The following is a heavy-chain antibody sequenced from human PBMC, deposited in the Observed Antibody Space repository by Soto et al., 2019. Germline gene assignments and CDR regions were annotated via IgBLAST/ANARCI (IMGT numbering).Heavy chain of an antibody. J-gene: IGHJ4*02. Sequence: PGGSLRLSCAAAGFSVSTSHISWVRQAPGKGLEWVSGVNWNGGSTGYADSVKGRFTISRDNAKNSLYLQMNSLRAEDTAFYYCVRGASLNFDYWGQGTLVTVSS. CDR2: VNWNGGST. CDR3: VRGASLNFDY. D-gene: IGHD1-26*01. CDR1: GFSVSTSH. V-gene: IGHV3-20*04.